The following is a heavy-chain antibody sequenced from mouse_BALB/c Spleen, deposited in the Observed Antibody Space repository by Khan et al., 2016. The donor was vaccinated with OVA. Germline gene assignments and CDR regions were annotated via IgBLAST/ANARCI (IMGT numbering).Heavy chain of an antibody. Sequence: VQLKESGPELVKPGASVKMSCKASGYTFTSYVMHWVKQKPGLGLEWIGYIYPFNDDTKYNEKFKSKATLTSDKSSSTAYMELSSLTSEDSAVYYCAPVGNYYVSFAYWGQGTLVTVSA. V-gene: IGHV1S136*01. D-gene: IGHD1-1*01. CDR1: GYTFTSYV. CDR2: IYPFNDDT. J-gene: IGHJ3*01. CDR3: APVGNYYVSFAY.